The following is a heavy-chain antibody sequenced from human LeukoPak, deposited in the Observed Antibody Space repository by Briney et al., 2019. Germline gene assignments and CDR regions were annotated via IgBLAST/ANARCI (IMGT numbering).Heavy chain of an antibody. V-gene: IGHV4-59*01. CDR3: ARGHRLWGLPDY. CDR2: IYYSGST. J-gene: IGHJ4*02. CDR1: GGSISSYY. D-gene: IGHD3-16*01. Sequence: SETLSLTCTVSGGSISSYYWSWIRQPPGKGLEWIGYIYYSGSTNYNPSLKSRVIISVDTSKNQFSLKLSSVTAADTAVYYCARGHRLWGLPDYWGQGALVTVSS.